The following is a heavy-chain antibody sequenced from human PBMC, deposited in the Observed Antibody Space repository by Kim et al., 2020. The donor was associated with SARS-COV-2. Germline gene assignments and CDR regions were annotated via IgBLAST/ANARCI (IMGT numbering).Heavy chain of an antibody. J-gene: IGHJ6*02. CDR1: GYSFTSYW. V-gene: IGHV5-10-1*01. CDR2: IDPSDSYT. CDR3: ARRGGYSPYYYGMDV. Sequence: GESLISCKGSGYSFTSYWISWVRQMPGKGLEWMGRIDPSDSYTNYSPSFQGHVTISADKSISTAYLQWSSLKASDTAMYYCARRGGYSPYYYGMDVWGQG. D-gene: IGHD5-12*01.